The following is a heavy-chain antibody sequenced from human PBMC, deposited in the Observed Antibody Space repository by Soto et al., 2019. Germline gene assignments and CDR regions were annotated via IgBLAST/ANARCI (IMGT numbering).Heavy chain of an antibody. D-gene: IGHD3-10*01. V-gene: IGHV1-3*01. CDR3: ATDPAPFSGINDSHFDS. CDR2: INAGNGHT. J-gene: IGHJ4*02. CDR1: GHTFTRYV. Sequence: ASVKVSCKASGHTFTRYVIHWVRQAPGQRPEWMGWINAGNGHTKYSQKFQDRVTITRDTSASTAYMELSSLRSEDTAVYHCATDPAPFSGINDSHFDSWGRGTLVTVSS.